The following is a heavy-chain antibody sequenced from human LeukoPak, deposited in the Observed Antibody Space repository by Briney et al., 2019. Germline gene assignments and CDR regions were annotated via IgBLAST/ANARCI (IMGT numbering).Heavy chain of an antibody. CDR3: ASRSTYYYYYGMDV. CDR2: IYYSGST. V-gene: IGHV4-31*03. CDR1: GGSISSGGYY. Sequence: SETLSLTCTVSGGSISSGGYYWSWIRQHPGKGLEWIGYIYYSGSTYYNPSLKSRVTISVDTSKNQFSLKLGSVTAADTAVYYCASRSTYYYYYGMDVWGQGTTVTVSS. J-gene: IGHJ6*02.